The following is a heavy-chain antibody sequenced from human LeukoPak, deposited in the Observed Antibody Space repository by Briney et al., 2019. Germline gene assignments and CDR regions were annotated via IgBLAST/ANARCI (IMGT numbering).Heavy chain of an antibody. D-gene: IGHD3-10*01. V-gene: IGHV3-48*04. CDR1: GFTFSSYS. CDR3: ARVDGSGSYYNVDY. Sequence: PGGSLRLSCAASGFTFSSYSMNWVRQAPGKGLEWVSYISSSSSTIYYADSVKGRFTISRDNAKNSLYLQMNSQRAEDTAVYYCARVDGSGSYYNVDYWGQGTLVTVSS. J-gene: IGHJ4*02. CDR2: ISSSSSTI.